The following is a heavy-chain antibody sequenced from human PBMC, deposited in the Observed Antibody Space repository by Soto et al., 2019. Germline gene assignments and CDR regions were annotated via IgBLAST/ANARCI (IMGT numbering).Heavy chain of an antibody. CDR2: VSIGGST. CDR3: AKRRGAGGHFDY. V-gene: IGHV3-23*01. Sequence: DVQLLESGGGLVQPEGSLRLSCAASGFTFSSYARGWVRQGPGKGLEWVAGVSIGGSTHYADSVRGRFTLSRDNSKNTLSLQMNSLTAEDTAVYFCAKRRGAGGHFDYWGQGALVTVSS. D-gene: IGHD2-15*01. J-gene: IGHJ4*02. CDR1: GFTFSSYA.